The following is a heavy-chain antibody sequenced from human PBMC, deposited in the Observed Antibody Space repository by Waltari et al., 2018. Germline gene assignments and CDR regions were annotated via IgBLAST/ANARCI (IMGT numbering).Heavy chain of an antibody. CDR1: GFPSGDHD. Sequence: EVQLVESGGGLVQPGGSLRLSCAAAGFPSGDHDMAWGRPAPEKGLEWVGRSRSRRYSYSTEYAASVSGRFIISRDESENSIYLQMNSLKPEDTAVYYCARDLDGDSNLDYWGQGTLVTVSS. D-gene: IGHD2-21*02. V-gene: IGHV3-72*01. CDR3: ARDLDGDSNLDY. CDR2: SRSRRYSYST. J-gene: IGHJ4*02.